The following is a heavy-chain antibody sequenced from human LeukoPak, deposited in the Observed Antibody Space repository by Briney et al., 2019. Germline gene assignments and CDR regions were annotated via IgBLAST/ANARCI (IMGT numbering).Heavy chain of an antibody. V-gene: IGHV4-61*01. D-gene: IGHD3-10*01. CDR3: ARINLVRGSYLDY. J-gene: IGHJ4*02. CDR1: GGSVSKDNHY. Sequence: SETLSLTCTVSGGSVSKDNHYWSWIRQPPEKGLEWIGHIYHSGNTNYNPSLKSRVAISVDTSKNQFSLRLSAVTAADTAVYYCARINLVRGSYLDYWGQGTLVTVSS. CDR2: IYHSGNT.